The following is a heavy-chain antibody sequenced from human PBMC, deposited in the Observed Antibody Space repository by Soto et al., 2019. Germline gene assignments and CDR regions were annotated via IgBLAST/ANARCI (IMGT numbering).Heavy chain of an antibody. J-gene: IGHJ4*02. CDR2: IRSRSGTT. CDR3: TTSGNPNIVDH. CDR1: GFSFIKAW. V-gene: IGHV3-15*07. Sequence: EVQLVESGGGLVKPGGSLRLSCAASGFSFIKAWMNWVRQAPGKGLEWVGRIRSRSGTTDYAAPVKGRFTISRDDSKYTLYLQMNSLKVEDTAVYFCTTSGNPNIVDHWGQGTLVIVSS.